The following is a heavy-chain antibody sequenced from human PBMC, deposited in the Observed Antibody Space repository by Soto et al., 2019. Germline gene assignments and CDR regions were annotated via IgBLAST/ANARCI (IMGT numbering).Heavy chain of an antibody. D-gene: IGHD3-10*01. Sequence: PGGSLRLSCAASGFTFSSYGMSWARQAPGKGLEWVSTITGSGGNTYYADSVKGRFTISRDNSKNALYLQMNSLRADDTALYYCAKTYYYGSGSYYPDYWGQGTLVTVSS. V-gene: IGHV3-23*01. CDR2: ITGSGGNT. CDR3: AKTYYYGSGSYYPDY. CDR1: GFTFSSYG. J-gene: IGHJ4*02.